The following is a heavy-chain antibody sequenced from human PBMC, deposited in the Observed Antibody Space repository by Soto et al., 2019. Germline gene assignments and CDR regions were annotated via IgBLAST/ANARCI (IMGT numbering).Heavy chain of an antibody. CDR3: ARLPILHFNYGMDV. Sequence: QVQLQESGPGLVKPSQSLSLTCTVSDGSISSGDYYWSWIRQPPGRGLEWIGYIYYSGSTYYNPSLKSRVTISVDTSKNQFSLKLSSVTAADTAVYYCARLPILHFNYGMDVWGQGTTVTVSS. V-gene: IGHV4-30-4*01. CDR1: DGSISSGDYY. CDR2: IYYSGST. D-gene: IGHD2-2*01. J-gene: IGHJ6*02.